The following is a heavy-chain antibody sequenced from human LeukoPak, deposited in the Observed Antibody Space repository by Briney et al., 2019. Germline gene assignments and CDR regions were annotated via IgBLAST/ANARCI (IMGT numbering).Heavy chain of an antibody. V-gene: IGHV1-69*05. D-gene: IGHD3-9*01. CDR2: IIPIFGTA. J-gene: IGHJ4*02. CDR3: ARGALRYFDWLSGY. Sequence: GSSVKVSCKASGGTFSSYAISWVRQAPGQGLEWMGGIIPIFGTANYAQKFQGRVTITTDESTSTAYMELSSLRPEDTAVYYCARGALRYFDWLSGYWGQGTLVTVSS. CDR1: GGTFSSYA.